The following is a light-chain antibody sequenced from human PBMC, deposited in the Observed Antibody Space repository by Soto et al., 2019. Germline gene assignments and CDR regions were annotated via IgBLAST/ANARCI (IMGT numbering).Light chain of an antibody. J-gene: IGKJ5*01. Sequence: EIVLTQSPGTLSLSPGERATLSCRASQSVASTYLAWYQQKPGQPPRLLIYGASSRVTGVPDRFSGSGSGTDFTLTISRLVPEDFAVYYCQRYYNSPSIAFGQGTRLEI. CDR3: QRYYNSPSIA. CDR2: GAS. CDR1: QSVASTY. V-gene: IGKV3-20*01.